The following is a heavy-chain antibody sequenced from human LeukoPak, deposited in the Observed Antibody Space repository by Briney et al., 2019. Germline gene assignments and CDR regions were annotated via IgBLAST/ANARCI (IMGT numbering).Heavy chain of an antibody. CDR1: GGSIDITNY. Sequence: SETLSLTCGVSGGSIDITNYWSWVRQAPGKGLEWIGEISHSGTTNYNPSLRSRVTMFLDRANNQFSLSLTSVTAADSAVYYCTRENRPFCPFAYWGQGVLVTVSS. CDR3: TRENRPFCPFAY. J-gene: IGHJ4*02. D-gene: IGHD2/OR15-2a*01. CDR2: ISHSGTT. V-gene: IGHV4-4*02.